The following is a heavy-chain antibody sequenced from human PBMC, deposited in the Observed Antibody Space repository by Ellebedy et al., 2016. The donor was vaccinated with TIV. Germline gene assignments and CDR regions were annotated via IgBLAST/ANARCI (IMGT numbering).Heavy chain of an antibody. J-gene: IGHJ4*02. CDR2: IKKDGSEE. CDR1: GFTFSNHW. D-gene: IGHD4-17*01. V-gene: IGHV3-7*03. Sequence: GESLKISCAASGFTFSNHWMNWVRQAPGKGLEWVATIKKDGSEENYVDSVKGRFTISRDNAKNSVYLDMNGLRVEDTAVYYCARGPNYGDRSDYLEFWGQGNLVTVSS. CDR3: ARGPNYGDRSDYLEF.